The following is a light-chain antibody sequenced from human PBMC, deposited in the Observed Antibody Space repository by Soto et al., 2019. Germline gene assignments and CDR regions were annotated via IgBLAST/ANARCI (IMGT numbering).Light chain of an antibody. CDR1: QSVSSY. CDR3: QQRRFPF. V-gene: IGKV3-11*01. Sequence: EIVLTQSPATLSLSPGERATLSCRASQSVSSYLAWYQQKPGQAPRLLIYDASNRATGIPARFSGSGSGTDFTLTISRLDPEDFAVYYCQQRRFPFFGGGTKVEIK. CDR2: DAS. J-gene: IGKJ4*01.